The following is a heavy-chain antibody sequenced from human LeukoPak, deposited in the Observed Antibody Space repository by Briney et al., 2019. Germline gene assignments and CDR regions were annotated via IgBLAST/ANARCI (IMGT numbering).Heavy chain of an antibody. D-gene: IGHD2-15*01. Sequence: ASVMVSCKTSGYTFTNYAMKWVRQAPGQGLEWMGWINTNTGNPTYAQGFTGRFVLSLDTSVNTAYLEISSLKPEDTAVYYCARAAYCSDSSCYSWDWGQGTLVTVSS. V-gene: IGHV7-4-1*02. CDR1: GYTFTNYA. J-gene: IGHJ4*02. CDR2: INTNTGNP. CDR3: ARAAYCSDSSCYSWD.